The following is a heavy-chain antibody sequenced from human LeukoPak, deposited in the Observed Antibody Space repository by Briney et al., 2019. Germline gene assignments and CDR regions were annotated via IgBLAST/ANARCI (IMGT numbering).Heavy chain of an antibody. CDR3: ARVDYGGNSVDAFDI. Sequence: GASVKVSCKASVYTFTSYDINWVRQATGQGLEGMGWMNPNSGNTGYAQKFQGRVTMTRNTSISTAYMELSSLRSEDTAVYYCARVDYGGNSVDAFDIWGQGTMVTVSS. D-gene: IGHD4-23*01. CDR1: VYTFTSYD. J-gene: IGHJ3*02. CDR2: MNPNSGNT. V-gene: IGHV1-8*01.